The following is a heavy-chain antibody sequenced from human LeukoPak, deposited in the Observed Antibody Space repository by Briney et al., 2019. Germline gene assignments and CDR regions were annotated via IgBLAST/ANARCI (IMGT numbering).Heavy chain of an antibody. D-gene: IGHD6-13*01. CDR3: VRDSGYSSSWYLIDDDFDI. Sequence: PSETLSLTCAVSGGSVSGYYWSWVRQFPGGRLEWIGYIHYCGRTTYNPSIKSRLTLSLETSSNQISLKLKSVTSADTALYYCVRDSGYSSSWYLIDDDFDIWGQGTMVIVSA. CDR1: GGSVSGYY. V-gene: IGHV4-59*02. J-gene: IGHJ3*02. CDR2: IHYCGRT.